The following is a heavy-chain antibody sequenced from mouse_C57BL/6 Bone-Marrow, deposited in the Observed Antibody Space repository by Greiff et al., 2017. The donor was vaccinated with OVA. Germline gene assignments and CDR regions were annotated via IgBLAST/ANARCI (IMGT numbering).Heavy chain of an antibody. D-gene: IGHD1-1*01. Sequence: EVQVVESGPELVKPGASVKISCTASGFSFTDYNMHWVKQSNGQSLEWIGVINPNYGTTSYNQKFKGKATLTVAQSSSTAYMQLNSLTSEDSAVYYCTTVRAMDYWGQGTSVTVSS. CDR1: GFSFTDYN. V-gene: IGHV1-39*01. CDR3: TTVRAMDY. J-gene: IGHJ4*01. CDR2: INPNYGTT.